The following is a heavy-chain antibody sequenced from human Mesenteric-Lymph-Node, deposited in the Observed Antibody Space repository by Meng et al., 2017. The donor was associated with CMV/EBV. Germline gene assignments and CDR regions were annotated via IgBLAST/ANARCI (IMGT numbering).Heavy chain of an antibody. Sequence: HEQLPLLGAGLLEPSGHLSVTCAFYGGAFSGYYWYWIRQSPEKGLEWIGEINHNGSTTYNQSFTSRIIISVDTSTNQISLNMRSVTAADTAVYYCERGSSYDILTGYFDYWGQGALVTVSS. J-gene: IGHJ4*02. CDR2: INHNGST. CDR1: GGAFSGYY. D-gene: IGHD3-9*01. V-gene: IGHV4-34*01. CDR3: ERGSSYDILTGYFDY.